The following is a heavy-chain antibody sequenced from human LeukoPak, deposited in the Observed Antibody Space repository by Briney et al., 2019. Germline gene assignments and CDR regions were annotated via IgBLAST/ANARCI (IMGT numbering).Heavy chain of an antibody. J-gene: IGHJ4*02. CDR2: ISYDGNNK. CDR1: GFTFSSYG. V-gene: IGHV3-30*03. D-gene: IGHD3-22*01. Sequence: PGRSLRLSCAASGFTFSSYGMHWVRQAPGKGLEWVAVISYDGNNKYYADSVKGRFTISRGNSKNTLYLQMNSLRAEDTAMYYCARDLYRIVVVPHYFDYWGQGTLVTVSS. CDR3: ARDLYRIVVVPHYFDY.